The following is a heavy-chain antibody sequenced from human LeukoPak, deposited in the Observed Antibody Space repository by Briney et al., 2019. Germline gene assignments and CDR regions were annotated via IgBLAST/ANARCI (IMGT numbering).Heavy chain of an antibody. Sequence: ASVKVSCKASGYTFTGYYMHWVRQAPGQGLEWMGWINPNSGGTNYAQKFQGRVTMTRDTSISTAYMELSRLRSDDTAVYYCARDSGVVMGGWFDPWGQGTLVTVSS. J-gene: IGHJ5*02. D-gene: IGHD3-3*01. CDR3: ARDSGVVMGGWFDP. CDR1: GYTFTGYY. CDR2: INPNSGGT. V-gene: IGHV1-2*02.